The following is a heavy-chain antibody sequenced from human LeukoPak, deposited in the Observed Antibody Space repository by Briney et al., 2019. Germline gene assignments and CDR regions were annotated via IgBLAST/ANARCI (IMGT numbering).Heavy chain of an antibody. V-gene: IGHV3-21*01. CDR2: ISSSSSYI. D-gene: IGHD5-24*01. CDR3: ARDNVGMATITPFYFDY. Sequence: GGSLRLSCAASGFTLSSYSMNWVRQAPGKGLEWVSSISSSSSYIYYADSVKGRFTISRDNAKNSLYLQMNSLRAEDTAVYYCARDNVGMATITPFYFDYWGQGTLVTVSS. CDR1: GFTLSSYS. J-gene: IGHJ4*02.